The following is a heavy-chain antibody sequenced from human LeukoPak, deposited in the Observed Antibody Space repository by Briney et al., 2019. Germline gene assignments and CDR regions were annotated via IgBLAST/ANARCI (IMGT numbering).Heavy chain of an antibody. CDR1: GSTVSSNY. J-gene: IGHJ3*02. CDR2: VYADGTT. CDR3: ARDLLDWGTRTDAFDI. Sequence: GGSLRLSCAASGSTVSSNYMSWVRQAPGKGLEGVSVVYADGTTYYAASVKGRFTISRDISKNTLYLQMNSLRVEDTAMYYCARDLLDWGTRTDAFDIWGQGTMVTVSS. V-gene: IGHV3-66*01. D-gene: IGHD1-1*01.